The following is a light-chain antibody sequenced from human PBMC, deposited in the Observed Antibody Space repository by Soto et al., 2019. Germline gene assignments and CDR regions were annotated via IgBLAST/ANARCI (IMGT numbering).Light chain of an antibody. J-gene: IGLJ1*01. Sequence: QSALTQPPSASGTPGQRVTISCSGSNSNIGSNTVNWYQQLPGTAPKLLIFSLNQRPSGVPDRFSGSKSGTSASLAISGLQYEDEADYYCAASDDGLKGPVFGTGTKLTVL. CDR2: SLN. CDR1: NSNIGSNT. CDR3: AASDDGLKGPV. V-gene: IGLV1-44*01.